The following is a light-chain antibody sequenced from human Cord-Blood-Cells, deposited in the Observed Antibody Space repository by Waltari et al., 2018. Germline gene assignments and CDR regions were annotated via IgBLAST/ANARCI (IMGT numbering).Light chain of an antibody. CDR2: DVS. CDR3: CSYAGSYAWV. V-gene: IGLV2-11*01. CDR1: SSHVDGYTY. Sequence: QSALTQPRSVSGSPGQSVTISCPGTSSHVDGYTYVSWYQQHPGKAPKLMSYDVSKRPSGVPDRFSGSKSGNTASLTISGLQAEDEADYYCCSYAGSYAWVFGGGTKLTVL. J-gene: IGLJ3*02.